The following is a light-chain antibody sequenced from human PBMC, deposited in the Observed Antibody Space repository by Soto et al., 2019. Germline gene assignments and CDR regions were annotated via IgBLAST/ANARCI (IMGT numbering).Light chain of an antibody. Sequence: EIVLTQSPVSLPVTPGEPASLSCRSSRNLLHSNGYYYLDWYLQKPGQSPQLLIYLGSNRASGVPDRFSGSGSGTDFTLTISRVEAEDVGVYFCAQGLATPFTFGGGTKVDIK. CDR3: AQGLATPFT. J-gene: IGKJ4*01. CDR1: RNLLHSNGYYY. CDR2: LGS. V-gene: IGKV2-28*01.